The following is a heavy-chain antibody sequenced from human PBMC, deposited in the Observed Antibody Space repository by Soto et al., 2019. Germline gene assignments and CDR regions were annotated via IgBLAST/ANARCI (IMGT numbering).Heavy chain of an antibody. V-gene: IGHV3-49*04. CDR3: TRAESPAVAYFFDY. CDR2: IRNQTYSGTT. J-gene: IGHJ4*02. Sequence: GGSLRLSCTVSEFTVGNYAINWVRQAPGKGLEWVGLIRNQTYSGTTEYAASMNGRFTISRDDSSSIAYLQMNSLKTEDSAVYYCTRAESPAVAYFFDYWGQGTLVTVSS. D-gene: IGHD2-15*01. CDR1: EFTVGNYA.